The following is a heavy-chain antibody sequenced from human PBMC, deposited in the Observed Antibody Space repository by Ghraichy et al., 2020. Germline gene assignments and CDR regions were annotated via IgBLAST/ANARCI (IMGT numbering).Heavy chain of an antibody. J-gene: IGHJ3*02. CDR3: ARDPFNTDYGDYADAFDI. CDR1: GFTFSSYW. D-gene: IGHD4-17*01. V-gene: IGHV3-7*01. Sequence: GGSLRLSCAASGFTFSSYWMSWVRQAPGKGLEWVVNIKQDGSEKYYVDSVKGRFTISRDNAKNSLYLQMNSLRAEDTAVYYCARDPFNTDYGDYADAFDIWGQGTMVTISS. CDR2: IKQDGSEK.